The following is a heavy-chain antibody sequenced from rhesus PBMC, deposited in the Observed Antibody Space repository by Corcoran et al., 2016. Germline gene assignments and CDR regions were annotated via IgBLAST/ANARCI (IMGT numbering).Heavy chain of an antibody. V-gene: IGHV3-8*01. CDR1: GFTFSSYY. CDR3: AKDAVGAFDY. D-gene: IGHD6-37*01. CDR2: INTGGGST. Sequence: EVQLVESGGGLVQPGGSLRLSCTGSGFTFSSYYMYWFRVAPGKGLKWVSAINTGGGSTWYTDSVKGRFTISKENAKNTLYLQMDSLRAEDTAVYYCAKDAVGAFDYWGQGVLVTVSS. J-gene: IGHJ4*01.